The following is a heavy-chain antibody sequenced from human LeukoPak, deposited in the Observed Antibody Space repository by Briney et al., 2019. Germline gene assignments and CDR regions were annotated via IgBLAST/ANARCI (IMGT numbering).Heavy chain of an antibody. CDR3: VRRGPAGSSSSGMDV. J-gene: IGHJ6*02. CDR1: GDSVSSNSAA. Sequence: SQTLSLTFAISGDSVSSNSAAWNWIRQSPSRGLEWLRRTYYRSKWYNDYAESVKSRITINPDTSKNQFSLQLNAVTPEDTAVYYCVRRGPAGSSSSGMDVWGQGTTVTVSS. D-gene: IGHD6-6*01. CDR2: TYYRSKWYN. V-gene: IGHV6-1*01.